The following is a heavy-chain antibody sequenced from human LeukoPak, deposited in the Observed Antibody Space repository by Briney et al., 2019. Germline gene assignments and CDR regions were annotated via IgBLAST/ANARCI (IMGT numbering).Heavy chain of an antibody. D-gene: IGHD6-6*01. V-gene: IGHV4-61*08. CDR1: GGSISSSGCY. CDR3: ARGGAARLHFQN. Sequence: SETLSLTCTVSGGSISSSGCYWNWIRQPPGKGLEWIGYIYHSGSTNYNPSLQSRVTISVDTSKNQFSLNLNSVTAADTAVYYCARGGAARLHFQNWGQGTLVTVSS. J-gene: IGHJ1*01. CDR2: IYHSGST.